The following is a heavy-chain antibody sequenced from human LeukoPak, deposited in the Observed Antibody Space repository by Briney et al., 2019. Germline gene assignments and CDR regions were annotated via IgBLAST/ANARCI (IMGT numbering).Heavy chain of an antibody. J-gene: IGHJ4*02. CDR1: GFTFSSYA. Sequence: GGSLRLSCAASGFTFSSYAMSWVRQAPGKGLEWVSAISGDDGSTYHADSLKGRFTISRDNSKNTLYLQMNSLRAEDTAVYYCAKDISQGYTYGFIEQDFWGQGTPVTVSS. CDR3: AKDISQGYTYGFIEQDF. CDR2: ISGDDGST. D-gene: IGHD5-18*01. V-gene: IGHV3-23*01.